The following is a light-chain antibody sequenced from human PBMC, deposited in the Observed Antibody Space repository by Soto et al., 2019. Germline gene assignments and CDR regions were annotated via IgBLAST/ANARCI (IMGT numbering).Light chain of an antibody. J-gene: IGKJ1*01. V-gene: IGKV1-6*01. CDR3: MQGTYWPWT. Sequence: AIQMTQSPSSLSASVGDRVTITCRASQGIRDELGWYQQKAGKAPNLLISAASRLQSGVPSRFSGRGSGTDFTLKISRVEAEDVGVYYCMQGTYWPWTLGQGSKVDIK. CDR2: AAS. CDR1: QGIRDE.